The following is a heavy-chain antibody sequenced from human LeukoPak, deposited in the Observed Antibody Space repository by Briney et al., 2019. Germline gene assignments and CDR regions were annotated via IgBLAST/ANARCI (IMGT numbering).Heavy chain of an antibody. CDR2: ISGSGGST. V-gene: IGHV3-23*01. CDR3: AKPWGSGSYYLFDY. CDR1: GFTFSSYG. D-gene: IGHD3-10*01. Sequence: GGSLRLSCAASGFTFSSYGMSWVRQAPGKGLEWVSAISGSGGSTYYADSVKGRFTISRDNSKNTLCPQMNSLRAEDTAVYYCAKPWGSGSYYLFDYWGQGTLVTVSS. J-gene: IGHJ4*02.